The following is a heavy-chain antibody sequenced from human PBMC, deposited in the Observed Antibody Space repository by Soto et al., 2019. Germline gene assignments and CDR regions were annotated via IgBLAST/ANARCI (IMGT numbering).Heavy chain of an antibody. J-gene: IGHJ5*02. CDR1: GGSIISGDYY. V-gene: IGHV4-30-4*01. CDR3: ARDQRRITMVRGVINWFDP. D-gene: IGHD3-10*01. CDR2: IYYSGST. Sequence: SETLSLTCTVSGGSIISGDYYWSLIRQPPGKGLEWIGYIYYSGSTYYNPSLKSRVTISVDTSKNQFSLKLSSVTAADTAVYYCARDQRRITMVRGVINWFDPWGQGTLVTVSS.